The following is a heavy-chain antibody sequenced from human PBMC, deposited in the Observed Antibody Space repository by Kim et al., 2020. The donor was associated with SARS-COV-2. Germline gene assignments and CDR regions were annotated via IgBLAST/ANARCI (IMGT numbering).Heavy chain of an antibody. D-gene: IGHD3-16*01. CDR1: GFTFTNAW. V-gene: IGHV3-15*01. CDR3: TTDADFQFYDFLWGSWAS. CDR2: IKRKSDGGST. Sequence: GGSLRLSCAASGFTFTNAWMTWVRQAPGKGLEWVGRIKRKSDGGSTDYAAPVKGRFTIARDDAKNTLFLQMNSLKIEDTALYYCTTDADFQFYDFLWGSWASWGQGTLVTVSS. J-gene: IGHJ1*01.